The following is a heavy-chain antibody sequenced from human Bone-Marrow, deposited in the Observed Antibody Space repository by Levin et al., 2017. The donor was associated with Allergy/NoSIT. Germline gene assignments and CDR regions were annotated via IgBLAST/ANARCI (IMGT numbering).Heavy chain of an antibody. D-gene: IGHD5-12*01. J-gene: IGHJ3*02. CDR1: GYTLTELS. CDR3: ARDLPHWLAKPDAFDI. CDR2: FDPEDGET. Sequence: ASVKVSCKVSGYTLTELSMHWVRQAPGKGLEWMGGFDPEDGETIYAQKFQGRVTMTEDTSTDTAYMELSSLRSEDTAVYYCARDLPHWLAKPDAFDIWGQGTMVTVSS. V-gene: IGHV1-24*01.